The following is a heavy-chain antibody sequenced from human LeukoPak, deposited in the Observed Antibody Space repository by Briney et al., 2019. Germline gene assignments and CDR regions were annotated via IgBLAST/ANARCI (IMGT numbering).Heavy chain of an antibody. Sequence: GESLKISCKGSGYSFTSYWIGWVRQMRGKGLEWMGIIYPGDSDTRYSPSFQGQVTISADKSISTAYLQWSSLKASDTAMYYCARIRRYYDILTGLHDAFDIWGQGTMVTVSS. V-gene: IGHV5-51*01. D-gene: IGHD3-9*01. CDR1: GYSFTSYW. CDR2: IYPGDSDT. CDR3: ARIRRYYDILTGLHDAFDI. J-gene: IGHJ3*02.